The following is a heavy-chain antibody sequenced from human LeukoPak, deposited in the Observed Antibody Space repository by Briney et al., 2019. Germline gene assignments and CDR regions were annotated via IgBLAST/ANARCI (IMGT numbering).Heavy chain of an antibody. D-gene: IGHD7-27*01. J-gene: IGHJ3*02. CDR1: GGSIISYY. CDR3: ARWELGSVGAFDI. CDR2: IYTSGST. Sequence: SEPLSLTCTVSGGSIISYYWSWIRQPAGKGLKWIGPIYTSGSTNYNPSLKSRVTMSVDTSKNQFSLKLSSVTAADTAVYYCARWELGSVGAFDIWGQGTMVTVSS. V-gene: IGHV4-4*07.